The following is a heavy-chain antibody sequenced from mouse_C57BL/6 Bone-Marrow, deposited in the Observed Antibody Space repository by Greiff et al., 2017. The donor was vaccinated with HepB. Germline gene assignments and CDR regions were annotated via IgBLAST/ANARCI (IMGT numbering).Heavy chain of an antibody. CDR2: ISSGGDYI. D-gene: IGHD1-1*01. V-gene: IGHV5-9-1*02. J-gene: IGHJ4*01. Sequence: EVQRVESGEGLVKPGGSLKLSCAASGFTFSSYAMSWVRQTLEKRLEWVAYISSGGDYIYYADTVKGRFTISRDNARNTLYLQMSSLKSEDTAMYYCTIDGLITTVVENYAMDYWGQGTSVTVSS. CDR3: TIDGLITTVVENYAMDY. CDR1: GFTFSSYA.